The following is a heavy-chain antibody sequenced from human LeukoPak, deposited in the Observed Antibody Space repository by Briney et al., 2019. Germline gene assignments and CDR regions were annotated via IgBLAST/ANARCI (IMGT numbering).Heavy chain of an antibody. CDR3: ARDWEGQQLVIVNFPYYYYGMDV. J-gene: IGHJ6*02. D-gene: IGHD6-13*01. CDR2: ISYDGSNK. CDR1: GFTFSSYA. V-gene: IGHV3-30-3*01. Sequence: PGGSLRLSCVASGFTFSSYAMHWVRQAPGKGLEWVAVISYDGSNKYYADSVKGRFTISRDNSKNTLYLQMNSLRAEDTAVYYCARDWEGQQLVIVNFPYYYYGMDVWGQGTTVTVSS.